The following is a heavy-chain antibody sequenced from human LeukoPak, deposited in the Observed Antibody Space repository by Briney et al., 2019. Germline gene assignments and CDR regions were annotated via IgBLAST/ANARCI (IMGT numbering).Heavy chain of an antibody. J-gene: IGHJ4*02. Sequence: ASVKVSCKASGYTFTGYYIHWARQAPAQGLEWMGWINPNSGGTNYAQKFQGRVTTTRDTSISTAYMELSSLRSDDTAVYYCARATLPRSDDYAFDYWGQGTLVTVSS. CDR1: GYTFTGYY. CDR2: INPNSGGT. D-gene: IGHD4-17*01. V-gene: IGHV1-2*02. CDR3: ARATLPRSDDYAFDY.